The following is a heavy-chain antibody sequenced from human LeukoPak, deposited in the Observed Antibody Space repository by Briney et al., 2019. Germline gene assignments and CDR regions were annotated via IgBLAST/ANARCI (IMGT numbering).Heavy chain of an antibody. CDR1: GGSFSGYY. CDR2: INHSGST. CDR3: ARGLMSSSGWYSAFDI. J-gene: IGHJ3*02. Sequence: PSGTLSLTCAVYGGSFSGYYWSWIRQPPGKGLEWIGEINHSGSTNYNPSLKSRVTISVDTSKNQFSLKLSSVTAADTVVYYCARGLMSSSGWYSAFDIWGQGTMVTVSS. D-gene: IGHD6-19*01. V-gene: IGHV4-34*01.